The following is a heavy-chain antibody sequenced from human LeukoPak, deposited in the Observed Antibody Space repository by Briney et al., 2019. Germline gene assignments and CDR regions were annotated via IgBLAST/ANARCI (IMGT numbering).Heavy chain of an antibody. J-gene: IGHJ3*02. D-gene: IGHD3-22*01. CDR3: AKGAYYDSSGYPMAFDI. Sequence: PGGSLRLSCTASGFTFRDSAMHWVRQGPGKGLEWVSSISWNSDNIDYGDSVKGRFTISRDNSKNTLYLQMDSLRAEDTAVYYCAKGAYYDSSGYPMAFDIWGQGTMVTVSS. CDR2: ISWNSDNI. CDR1: GFTFRDSA. V-gene: IGHV3-9*01.